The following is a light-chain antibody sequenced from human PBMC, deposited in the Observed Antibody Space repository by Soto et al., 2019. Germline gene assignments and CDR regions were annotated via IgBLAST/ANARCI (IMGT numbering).Light chain of an antibody. CDR3: QQRSNWPPTLT. CDR2: DAS. V-gene: IGKV3-11*01. J-gene: IGKJ4*01. CDR1: QSVANS. Sequence: ILWTQSPATLSLSPGERATLSCRASQSVANSLAWYQQKPGQAPRLLIYDASNRATGIAARFSSSGSGTDFTLTISSLEPEDFAVYYCQQRSNWPPTLTFGGGTKVEIK.